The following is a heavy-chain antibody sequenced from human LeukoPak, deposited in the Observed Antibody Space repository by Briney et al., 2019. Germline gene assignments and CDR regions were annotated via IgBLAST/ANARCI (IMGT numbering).Heavy chain of an antibody. Sequence: SETLSLTCTVSGGSISSGDYYWSWIRQPPGKGLEWIGYIYYSGSTNYNPSLKSRVTISIDTSKNQFSLKLSSVTAADTAVYYCARHGRVGSGSYYPYYYGVDVWGQGTTVTVSS. CDR1: GGSISSGDYY. D-gene: IGHD3-10*01. V-gene: IGHV4-61*08. CDR2: IYYSGST. J-gene: IGHJ6*02. CDR3: ARHGRVGSGSYYPYYYGVDV.